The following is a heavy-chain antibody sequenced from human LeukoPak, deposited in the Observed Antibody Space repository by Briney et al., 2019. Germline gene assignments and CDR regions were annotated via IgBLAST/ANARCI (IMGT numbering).Heavy chain of an antibody. Sequence: SETLSLTCSVSRDSISNYYWSWIRQSPGRGLEWIGYIYYTGSTNYNPSLKSRVTMSVDTSKNQFSLRLSSVTAADTAVYYCARVRDYDILTGYYAGYYMDVWGKGTTVTISS. CDR2: IYYTGST. CDR3: ARVRDYDILTGYYAGYYMDV. CDR1: RDSISNYY. V-gene: IGHV4-59*01. J-gene: IGHJ6*03. D-gene: IGHD3-9*01.